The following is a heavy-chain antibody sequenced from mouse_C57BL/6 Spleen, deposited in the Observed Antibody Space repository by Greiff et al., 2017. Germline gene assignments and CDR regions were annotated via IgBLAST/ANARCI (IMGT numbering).Heavy chain of an antibody. J-gene: IGHJ2*01. CDR3: ALITTVASFDY. CDR1: GYTFTSYW. V-gene: IGHV1-52*01. Sequence: QVQLQQPGAELVRPGSSVKLSCKASGYTFTSYWMHWVKQRPIQGLEWIGNIDPSDSETHYNQKFKDKATLTVDKSSSTAYMQLSSLTSEDSAVYYCALITTVASFDYWGQGTTLTVSS. CDR2: IDPSDSET. D-gene: IGHD1-1*01.